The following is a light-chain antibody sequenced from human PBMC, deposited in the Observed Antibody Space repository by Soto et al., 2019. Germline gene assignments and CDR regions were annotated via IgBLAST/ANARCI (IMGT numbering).Light chain of an antibody. Sequence: QSALTQPASVSGSPGQSITISCTGTNSDVGDYNYVSWYQDHPGKAPKLIIFDVSNRPSGVSDRFSGSKSGNAASLTISGLQAEDEADYYCSSYTTTKSGVFGGGTKLTVL. CDR1: NSDVGDYNY. CDR2: DVS. V-gene: IGLV2-14*03. CDR3: SSYTTTKSGV. J-gene: IGLJ3*02.